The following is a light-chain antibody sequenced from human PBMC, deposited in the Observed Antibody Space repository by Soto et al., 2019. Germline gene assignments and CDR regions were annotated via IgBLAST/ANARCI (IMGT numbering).Light chain of an antibody. J-gene: IGKJ5*01. CDR2: RAS. CDR3: QHYNFWPHT. Sequence: ERVMTQSPATLSVSPGERATLSCRASQSISSNLAWYHHKPGQAPRLLIYRASTRATGVPARFSGSGSGTEFTLTISSLQSEDVSVYFCQHYNFWPHTFGQGTRLEIK. CDR1: QSISSN. V-gene: IGKV3-15*01.